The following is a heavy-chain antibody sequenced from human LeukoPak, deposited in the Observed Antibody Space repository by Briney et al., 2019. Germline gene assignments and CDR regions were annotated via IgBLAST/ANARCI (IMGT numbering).Heavy chain of an antibody. V-gene: IGHV1-2*02. CDR1: GYTFTGYY. CDR3: ARQFETAAAGSDPSYYFDY. Sequence: ASVKVSCKASGYTFTGYYMHWVRQAPGQGLEWMGWINPNSGGTNYAQKFQGRVTMTRDTSISTAYMELSRLRSDDTAVYYCARQFETAAAGSDPSYYFDYWGQGTLVTVSS. D-gene: IGHD6-13*01. J-gene: IGHJ4*02. CDR2: INPNSGGT.